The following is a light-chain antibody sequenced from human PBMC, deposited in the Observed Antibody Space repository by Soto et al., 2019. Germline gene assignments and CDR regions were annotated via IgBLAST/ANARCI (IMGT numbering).Light chain of an antibody. CDR1: SSDVGYYDY. CDR2: EVR. J-gene: IGLJ2*01. Sequence: QSALTQPPSASGFPGQSVTISCTGTSSDVGYYDYVSWYQQHPGRVPQLIIYEVRNRPSGISFRFSGSKSGNTASLTISGLQAEDEADYYCSSFTSKSTLIFGGGTKLTVL. CDR3: SSFTSKSTLI. V-gene: IGLV2-14*01.